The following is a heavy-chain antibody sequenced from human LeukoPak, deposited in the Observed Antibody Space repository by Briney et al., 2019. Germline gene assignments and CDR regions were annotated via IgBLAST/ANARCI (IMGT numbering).Heavy chain of an antibody. Sequence: PGGSLRLSCAASGFTFSSYAMHWVRQAPGKGLEWVAVISYDGSNKYYADSVKGRFTISRDNSKNTLYLQMNSLRAEDTAVYYCARDGGGSSRPYNWFDPWGQGTLVTVSS. CDR2: ISYDGSNK. CDR3: ARDGGGSSRPYNWFDP. CDR1: GFTFSSYA. J-gene: IGHJ5*02. D-gene: IGHD6-6*01. V-gene: IGHV3-30-3*01.